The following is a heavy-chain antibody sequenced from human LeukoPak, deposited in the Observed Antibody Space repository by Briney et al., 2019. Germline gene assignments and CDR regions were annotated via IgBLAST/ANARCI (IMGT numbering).Heavy chain of an antibody. CDR1: GFTFSSYG. D-gene: IGHD3-10*01. J-gene: IGHJ4*02. CDR3: AKNRWGFGELLEAFGY. V-gene: IGHV3-30*18. CDR2: ISYDGSNK. Sequence: GGSLRLSCAASGFTFSSYGMHWVRQAPGKGLEWVAVISYDGSNKYYADSVKGRFTISRDNSKNTLYLQMNSLRAEDTAVYYCAKNRWGFGELLEAFGYWGQGTLVTVSS.